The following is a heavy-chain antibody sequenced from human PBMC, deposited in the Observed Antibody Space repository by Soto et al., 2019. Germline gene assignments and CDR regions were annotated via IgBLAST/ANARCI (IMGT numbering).Heavy chain of an antibody. CDR1: GYTFTGYY. D-gene: IGHD6-13*01. CDR3: ARERVYGPVAFDI. J-gene: IGHJ3*02. Sequence: APVKVSCKGCGYTFTGYYMHWVRQAAGQGLEWMGSINPNSGGTNYAQKFQGWVTMTRDTSISTAYMELSRLRSDDSAVYYCARERVYGPVAFDIWGQRTMVPVSS. CDR2: INPNSGGT. V-gene: IGHV1-2*04.